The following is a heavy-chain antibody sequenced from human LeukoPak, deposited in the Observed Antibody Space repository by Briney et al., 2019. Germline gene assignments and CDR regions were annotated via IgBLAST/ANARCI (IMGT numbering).Heavy chain of an antibody. CDR1: GFTFSSYW. J-gene: IGHJ4*02. D-gene: IGHD4-23*01. CDR3: ARKTVVGSYFDY. CDR2: IKQDGSDK. Sequence: PGGSLRLSCAASGFTFSSYWMSWVRQAPGKGLEWVANIKQDGSDKYYVDSVKGRFTISRDNAKNSLYLQINSLRAEDAAVYYCARKTVVGSYFDYWGQGTPVTVSS. V-gene: IGHV3-7*03.